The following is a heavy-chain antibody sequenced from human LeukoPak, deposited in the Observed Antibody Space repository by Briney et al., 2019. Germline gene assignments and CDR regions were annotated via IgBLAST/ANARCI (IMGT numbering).Heavy chain of an antibody. V-gene: IGHV3-23*01. J-gene: IGHJ4*02. Sequence: PGGSLRLSCVVSGITVSNYAINWVRQAPGKGLGWVSGISGSAGGTKYADSVKGRFTISRDNSLNTVYLQMNSLRAEDTAVYFCAKRGIVIRGILIIGFHKEAYYFDYWGQGILVTVSS. D-gene: IGHD3-10*01. CDR1: GITVSNYA. CDR2: ISGSAGGT. CDR3: AKRGIVIRGILIIGFHKEAYYFDY.